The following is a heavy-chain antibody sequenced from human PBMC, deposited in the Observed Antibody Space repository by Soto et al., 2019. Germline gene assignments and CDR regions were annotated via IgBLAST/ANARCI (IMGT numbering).Heavy chain of an antibody. CDR3: ARGRPYAGYCSSTSCRPPHWFDP. D-gene: IGHD2-2*01. CDR2: IYYSGST. Sequence: PSETLSLTCTVSGGSISGYFWSWLRQPPGKGLEWIGYIYYSGSTNYNPSLKSRVTISVDTSKNQFSLKLSSVTAADTAVYYCARGRPYAGYCSSTSCRPPHWFDPWGQGTLVTVS. CDR1: GGSISGYF. J-gene: IGHJ5*02. V-gene: IGHV4-59*01.